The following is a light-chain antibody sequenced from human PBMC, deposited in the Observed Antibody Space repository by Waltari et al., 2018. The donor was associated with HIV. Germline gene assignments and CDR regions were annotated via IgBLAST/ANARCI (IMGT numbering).Light chain of an antibody. Sequence: QSALTQPPSASGSLGQSVTISCTGSSSDIGAYDYVSWFQQHPHSAPKLLLYEVTRRPSTVSGRCSGSRSGYTAFLTVAGLQPDDEATYFCSSYGDSLRVLFGGGTNVTVL. CDR3: SSYGDSLRVL. CDR1: SSDIGAYDY. V-gene: IGLV2-8*01. CDR2: EVT. J-gene: IGLJ2*01.